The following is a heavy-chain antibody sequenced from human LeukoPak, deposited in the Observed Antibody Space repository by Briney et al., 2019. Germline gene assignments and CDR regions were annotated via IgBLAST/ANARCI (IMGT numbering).Heavy chain of an antibody. V-gene: IGHV1-24*01. J-gene: IGHJ4*02. CDR1: GYTLSELS. Sequence: ASVKVSCKVSGYTLSELSIHWVRQAPGQGLEWMGGFDPEHGKTIDSHKLRGRVTMSEDTSTDTAYMELTSLTSDDTAVYFCTNRGYPPSEFDYWGQGSLVTVSS. CDR2: FDPEHGKT. D-gene: IGHD5-18*01. CDR3: TNRGYPPSEFDY.